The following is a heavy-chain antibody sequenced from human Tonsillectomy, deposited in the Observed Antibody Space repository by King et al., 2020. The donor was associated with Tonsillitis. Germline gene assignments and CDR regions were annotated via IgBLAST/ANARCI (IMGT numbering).Heavy chain of an antibody. J-gene: IGHJ4*02. Sequence: VQLQQWGAGLLKPSETLSLTCAVSGNSISAYVWSWIRQPPGKGLEWIGEISHSGHNGCNPSLKSRVTISIDMSKNQFSLKLSSVTAADTAVYYCARRGGWYEDYWGQGTLVTVSS. CDR3: ARRGGWYEDY. CDR2: ISHSGHN. D-gene: IGHD6-19*01. CDR1: GNSISAYV. V-gene: IGHV4-34*01.